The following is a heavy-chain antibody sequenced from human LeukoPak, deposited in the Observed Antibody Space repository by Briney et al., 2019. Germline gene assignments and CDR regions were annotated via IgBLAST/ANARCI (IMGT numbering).Heavy chain of an antibody. CDR2: INPNSGDT. V-gene: IGHV1-2*02. J-gene: IGHJ6*03. CDR3: ARGVTGIYYYYYMDV. Sequence: ASVKVSCKASGYTFTGYYMHWVRQAPGQGLEWMGWINPNSGDTNYAQKFQGGVTMTRDTPISTAYMELSRLRSDDTAVYYCARGVTGIYYYYYMDVWGKGTTVTVSS. D-gene: IGHD3-10*01. CDR1: GYTFTGYY.